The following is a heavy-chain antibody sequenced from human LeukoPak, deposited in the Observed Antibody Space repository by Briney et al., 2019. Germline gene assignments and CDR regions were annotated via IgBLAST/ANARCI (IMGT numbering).Heavy chain of an antibody. Sequence: GGSLRLSCAASGFSFRSYGMNWVRQAPGKGLEWVSYISSSSSTIDYADSVKGRFTVSRDNSKNSLYLQMNSLRAEDTAVYYCARESGEAFDIWGQGTMVTVSS. CDR1: GFSFRSYG. J-gene: IGHJ3*02. CDR3: ARESGEAFDI. D-gene: IGHD7-27*01. V-gene: IGHV3-48*01. CDR2: ISSSSSTI.